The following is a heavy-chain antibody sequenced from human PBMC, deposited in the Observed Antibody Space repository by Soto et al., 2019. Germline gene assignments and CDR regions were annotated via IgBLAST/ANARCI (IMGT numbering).Heavy chain of an antibody. CDR2: IYYSGST. J-gene: IGHJ5*02. V-gene: IGHV4-59*01. Sequence: SETLSLTCTVSGGSISSYYWSWIRQPPGKGLEWIGYIYYSGSTNYNPSLKSRVTISVDTSKNQFSLKLSSVTAADTAVYYCARDLAGYCSGGSCYYNHWFDPWGQGTLVTVSS. CDR1: GGSISSYY. CDR3: ARDLAGYCSGGSCYYNHWFDP. D-gene: IGHD2-15*01.